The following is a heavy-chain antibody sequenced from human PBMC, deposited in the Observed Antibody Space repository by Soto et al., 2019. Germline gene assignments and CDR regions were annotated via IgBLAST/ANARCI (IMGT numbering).Heavy chain of an antibody. V-gene: IGHV4-34*01. CDR1: GGNFSGYY. D-gene: IGHD2-8*02. CDR2: INHSGST. CDR3: ARDKITGLFDY. Sequence: SETMSLTCAVYGGNFSGYYLTWIRQPPGTGLEWIGEINHSGSTNYNPSLKSRVTISVDTSKNQFSLKLTSVTAADTAVYYCARDKITGLFDYWGQGTLVTVS. J-gene: IGHJ4*02.